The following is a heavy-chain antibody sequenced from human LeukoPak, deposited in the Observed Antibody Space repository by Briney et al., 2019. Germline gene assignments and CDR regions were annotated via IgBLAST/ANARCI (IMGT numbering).Heavy chain of an antibody. CDR2: INPNSGGT. D-gene: IGHD1-1*01. CDR1: GYTFSDYY. CDR3: ARERRGNWNQDFDY. V-gene: IGHV1-2*02. Sequence: GASVKVSCETSGYTFSDYYIHWVRQAPGQRLEWMGWINPNSGGTNYVEKFQGRVTTTSDTSIRTVYMELSSLTSDDTAVYYCARERRGNWNQDFDYWGQGTLVPVSS. J-gene: IGHJ4*02.